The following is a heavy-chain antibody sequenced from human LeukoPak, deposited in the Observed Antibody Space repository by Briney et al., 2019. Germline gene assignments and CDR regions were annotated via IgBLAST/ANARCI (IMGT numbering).Heavy chain of an antibody. CDR3: ASSPLTVAGPFDY. D-gene: IGHD6-19*01. J-gene: IGHJ4*02. Sequence: AASVKVSCKASGYTFTGYYMHWVRQAPGQGLEWMGRINPNSGGTNYAQKFQGRVTMTRDTSISTAYMELSRQRSDDTAVYYCASSPLTVAGPFDYWGQGTLVTVSS. V-gene: IGHV1-2*06. CDR2: INPNSGGT. CDR1: GYTFTGYY.